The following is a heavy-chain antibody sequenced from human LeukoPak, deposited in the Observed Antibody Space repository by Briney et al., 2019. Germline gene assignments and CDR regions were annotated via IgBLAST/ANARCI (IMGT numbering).Heavy chain of an antibody. J-gene: IGHJ4*02. D-gene: IGHD6-19*01. Sequence: ASMKVSCKTSGYTFTSYGISWVRQAPGQGLEWMGWISGYNANTNYGQKFQGRVTMTIDTSKTKVYMELRSLRSDDTAVYYCARPRVAGSFDYWGQGTLVTVSS. CDR1: GYTFTSYG. CDR3: ARPRVAGSFDY. CDR2: ISGYNANT. V-gene: IGHV1-18*01.